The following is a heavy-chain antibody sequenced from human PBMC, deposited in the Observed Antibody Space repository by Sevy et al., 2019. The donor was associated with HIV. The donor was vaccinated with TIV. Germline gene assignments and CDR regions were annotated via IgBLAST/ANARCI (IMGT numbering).Heavy chain of an antibody. V-gene: IGHV3-23*01. CDR3: AKDDRIAVAGLIAFDI. CDR2: ISGGGGGT. Sequence: GGSLRLSCVASGFTFNNYAMSWVRQAPGKGLEGKGLEWVSTISGGGGGTYYADSVRGRFTISRDNSKNTLYLQMNSLRAEDTAVYYCAKDDRIAVAGLIAFDIWGQGTMVTVSS. CDR1: GFTFNNYA. J-gene: IGHJ3*02. D-gene: IGHD6-19*01.